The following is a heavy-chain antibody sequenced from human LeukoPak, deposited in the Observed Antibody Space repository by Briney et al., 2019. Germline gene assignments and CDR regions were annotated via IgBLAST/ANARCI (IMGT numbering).Heavy chain of an antibody. V-gene: IGHV5-51*01. D-gene: IGHD3-22*01. CDR3: ARNSYYYDSSGYYYGGRNAFDI. J-gene: IGHJ3*02. CDR1: GYSFTSYW. CDR2: IYPGDSDT. Sequence: GESLKISCKGSGYSFTSYWIGWVRQMPGKGLEWMGIIYPGDSDTRYSPSFQGQVTISADKSISTAYLQWSSLKASDTAMYYCARNSYYYDSSGYYYGGRNAFDIWGQGTMVTVSS.